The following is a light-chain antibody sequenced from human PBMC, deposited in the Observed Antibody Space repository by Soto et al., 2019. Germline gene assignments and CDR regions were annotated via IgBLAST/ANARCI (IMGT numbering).Light chain of an antibody. Sequence: EIVMTQSPATLSVSPGERATLSCRASQSVSSNLAWYQQKPGQAPRLLIYGASTRATGIPARFSGSGSGTEFTLTISRLEPEDLAVYYCQQYYSYPRTFGQGTKVDIK. V-gene: IGKV3-15*01. CDR3: QQYYSYPRT. CDR1: QSVSSN. CDR2: GAS. J-gene: IGKJ1*01.